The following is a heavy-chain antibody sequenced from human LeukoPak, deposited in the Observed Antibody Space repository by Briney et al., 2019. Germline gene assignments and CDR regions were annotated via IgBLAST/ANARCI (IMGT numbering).Heavy chain of an antibody. J-gene: IGHJ5*02. CDR3: ARDTPTTPFDP. D-gene: IGHD1-26*01. V-gene: IGHV4-38-2*02. CDR1: GYSISSGYY. CDR2: IYHSGST. Sequence: PSETLSLTXTVSGYSISSGYYWGWIRQPPGKGLEWIGSIYHSGSTYYNPSLKSRVTISVDTSKNQFSLKLSSVTAADTAVYYCARDTPTTPFDPWGQGTLVTVSS.